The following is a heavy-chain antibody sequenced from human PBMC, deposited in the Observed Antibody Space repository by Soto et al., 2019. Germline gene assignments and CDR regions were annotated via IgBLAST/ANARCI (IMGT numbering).Heavy chain of an antibody. V-gene: IGHV1-24*01. J-gene: IGHJ3*02. Sequence: QVQLVQSGAEVKKPGASVKVSCKVSGYTLTELSMHWVRQAPGKGLEWMGGFDPEDGETIYAQKFQGRVTMTEDTSTDTAYMELSSLRSEDTAVYYCATVNYYDSSGYRLYDAFDIWGQGTMVTVSS. CDR3: ATVNYYDSSGYRLYDAFDI. CDR2: FDPEDGET. D-gene: IGHD3-22*01. CDR1: GYTLTELS.